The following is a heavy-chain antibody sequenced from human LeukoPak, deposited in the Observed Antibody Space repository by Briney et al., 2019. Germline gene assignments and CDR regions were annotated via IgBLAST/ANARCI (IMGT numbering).Heavy chain of an antibody. Sequence: PSETLSLTCAVYGGSFSGYYWSWIRQPPGKGLEWIGEINHSGSTNYNPSLKSRVTISVDTSKNQFSLKLSSMTAADTAVYYCARRVNCSGGSCQFDYWGQGTLVTVSS. J-gene: IGHJ4*02. CDR2: INHSGST. CDR1: GGSFSGYY. D-gene: IGHD2-15*01. CDR3: ARRVNCSGGSCQFDY. V-gene: IGHV4-34*01.